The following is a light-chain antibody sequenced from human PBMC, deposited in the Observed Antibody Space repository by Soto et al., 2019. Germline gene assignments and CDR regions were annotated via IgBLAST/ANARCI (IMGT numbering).Light chain of an antibody. V-gene: IGLV2-14*01. CDR2: EVS. Sequence: QSALTQPASVSGPPGQSITISCTGTSSDVGGYNYVSWYQQHPGKAPKLMIYEVSNRPSGVSNRFSGSKSGNTASLTISGLQAEDEPDYYCSSYKSSSTYVFGTGTKVTVL. CDR3: SSYKSSSTYV. CDR1: SSDVGGYNY. J-gene: IGLJ1*01.